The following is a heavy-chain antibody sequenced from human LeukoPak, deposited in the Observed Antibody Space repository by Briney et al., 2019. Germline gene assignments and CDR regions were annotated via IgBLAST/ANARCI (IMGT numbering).Heavy chain of an antibody. V-gene: IGHV3-30*18. CDR1: GFTFSSYG. CDR2: ISYDGSNK. J-gene: IGHJ4*02. D-gene: IGHD6-19*01. Sequence: PGRSLRLSCAASGFTFSSYGMHWVRQAPGKGLEWVAVISYDGSNKYYADSVKGRFTISRDNSKNTLYLQMNSLRAEDTAVYYCAKGGIAVALDYWGQGTLVTVSS. CDR3: AKGGIAVALDY.